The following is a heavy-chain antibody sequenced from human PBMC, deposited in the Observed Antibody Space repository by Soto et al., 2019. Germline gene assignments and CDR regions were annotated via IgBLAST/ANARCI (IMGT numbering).Heavy chain of an antibody. J-gene: IGHJ4*02. Sequence: GGSLRLSCAASGFTFSSYAMHWVRQAPGKGLEWVAIISYDGSNKYYADSVKGRFTISRDNSKSTLFLQMNSLRAEDTAVYYSARIDGSGYYGSYFDYWGQGTLVTVSS. CDR3: ARIDGSGYYGSYFDY. V-gene: IGHV3-30-3*01. D-gene: IGHD3-22*01. CDR2: ISYDGSNK. CDR1: GFTFSSYA.